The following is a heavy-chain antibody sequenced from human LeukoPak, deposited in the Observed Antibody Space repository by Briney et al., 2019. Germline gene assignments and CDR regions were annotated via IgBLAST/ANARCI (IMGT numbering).Heavy chain of an antibody. CDR1: GFTFSSYW. Sequence: GGSLRLSCAASGFTFSSYWMSWVRQAPGKGLEWVANIKQDGSEKYYVDSVKGRFTISRDNAKNSLYLQMNSLRAEDTAVYYCARDRYRITMIVVVTYYYYGMDVWGQGTTVTVSS. J-gene: IGHJ6*02. CDR2: IKQDGSEK. V-gene: IGHV3-7*01. CDR3: ARDRYRITMIVVVTYYYYGMDV. D-gene: IGHD3-22*01.